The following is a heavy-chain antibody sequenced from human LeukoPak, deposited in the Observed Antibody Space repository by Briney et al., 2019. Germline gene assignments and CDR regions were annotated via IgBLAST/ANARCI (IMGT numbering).Heavy chain of an antibody. CDR1: GFTFSSYS. J-gene: IGHJ5*02. V-gene: IGHV3-21*01. D-gene: IGHD4-11*01. CDR3: ARDSNDYPNWFDP. CDR2: ISSSSSYI. Sequence: GSLRLSCAASGFTFSSYSMNWVRQAPGKGLELVSSISSSSSYIYYADSVKGRFTISGDNAKNSLYLQMNSLRAEDTAVYYCARDSNDYPNWFDPWGQGTLVTVSS.